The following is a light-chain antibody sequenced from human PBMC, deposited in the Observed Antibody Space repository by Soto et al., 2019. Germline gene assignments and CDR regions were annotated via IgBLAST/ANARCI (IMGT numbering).Light chain of an antibody. CDR2: GNT. CDR3: QSCDISVSGSVV. J-gene: IGLJ2*01. CDR1: SSNIGAGHD. V-gene: IGLV1-40*01. Sequence: QSVLTQPPSVSGAPGQRVTISCTGSSSNIGAGHDVHWYQQLPGTAPKLLIYGNTNRPSGVPDRFSGSKSGTSASLAITGLQAEDEADYYCQSCDISVSGSVVFGGGTKLTVL.